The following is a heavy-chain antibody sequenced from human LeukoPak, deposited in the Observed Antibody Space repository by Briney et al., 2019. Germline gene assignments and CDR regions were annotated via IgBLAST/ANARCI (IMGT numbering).Heavy chain of an antibody. CDR3: ARTMGIAAAVDAFDI. J-gene: IGHJ3*02. CDR1: GGSISSSSYY. V-gene: IGHV4-39*07. CDR2: IYYSGST. D-gene: IGHD6-13*01. Sequence: PSETLSLTCTVSGGSISSSSYYWGWIRQPPGKGLEWIGSIYYSGSTYYNPSLKSRVTISVDTSKNQFSLKLSSVTAADTAVYYCARTMGIAAAVDAFDIWGQGTMVTVSS.